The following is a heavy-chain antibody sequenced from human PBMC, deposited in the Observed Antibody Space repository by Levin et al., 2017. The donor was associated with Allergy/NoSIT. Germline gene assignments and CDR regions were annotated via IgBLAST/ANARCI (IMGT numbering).Heavy chain of an antibody. CDR2: ISYDGSNK. Sequence: GESLKISCAASGFSFSSYGMHWVRQAPGKGRGWVAAISYDGSNKDYADSVKGRFTISRDSSKNTLYLQMDSLRAEDTAVYYCAKDYNYGYHFDYWGQGTLVTVSS. V-gene: IGHV3-30*18. J-gene: IGHJ4*02. CDR3: AKDYNYGYHFDY. D-gene: IGHD5-18*01. CDR1: GFSFSSYG.